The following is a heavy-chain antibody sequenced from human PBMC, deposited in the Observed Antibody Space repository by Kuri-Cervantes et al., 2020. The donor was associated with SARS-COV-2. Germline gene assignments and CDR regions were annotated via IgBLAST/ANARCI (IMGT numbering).Heavy chain of an antibody. V-gene: IGHV3-48*03. CDR1: GFTFSSYE. J-gene: IGHJ6*02. Sequence: GGSLRLSCVALGFTFSSYEMNWVRQAPGKGLEWVSYISSSGRTIYYADSVKGRFTISRDNAKNSLYLQMNSLRAEDTALDYCAKDMGITGTTPYYGMDVWGQGTTVTVSS. D-gene: IGHD1-7*01. CDR2: ISSSGRTI. CDR3: AKDMGITGTTPYYGMDV.